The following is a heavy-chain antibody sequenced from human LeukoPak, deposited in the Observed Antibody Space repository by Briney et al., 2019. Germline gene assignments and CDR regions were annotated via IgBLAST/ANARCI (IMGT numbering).Heavy chain of an antibody. J-gene: IGHJ4*02. V-gene: IGHV3-15*01. CDR2: IKSKTDGGTT. D-gene: IGHD4-17*01. Sequence: GGSLRLSCAASGFTFSNAWMNWVRQAPGKGLEWVGRIKSKTDGGTTGYAAPVKGRFIISRDDSKNTLYLQRNSLRAEDTAVYYCARAPSDYYYLFDYWGQGTLDTVSS. CDR1: GFTFSNAW. CDR3: ARAPSDYYYLFDY.